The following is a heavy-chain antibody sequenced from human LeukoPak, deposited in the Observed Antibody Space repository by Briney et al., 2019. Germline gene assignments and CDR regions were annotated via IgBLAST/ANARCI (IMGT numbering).Heavy chain of an antibody. J-gene: IGHJ4*02. V-gene: IGHV3-21*01. CDR2: IRSSSFK. CDR1: GFTFSSYS. Sequence: PGGSLRLSCAASGFTFSSYSMNWVRQAPGKGLEWVPSIRSSSFKYYADSVKGRFTISRDNAKNSVYLQMNSLRAEDTAVYYCVRDFDLNWGQGTLVTVSS. CDR3: VRDFDLN.